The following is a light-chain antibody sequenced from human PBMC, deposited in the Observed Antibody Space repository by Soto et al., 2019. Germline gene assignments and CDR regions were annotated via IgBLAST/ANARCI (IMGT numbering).Light chain of an antibody. Sequence: EIVMTQSPATLSVFPGERATLSCRASQSVSSNLAWYHHKPGQAPRLLIYGASIRATGIPARFSGSGSRTESTLTIRSLQPEDSGVYYCHQYKTWWTFGQGTKVEVE. CDR3: HQYKTWWT. CDR2: GAS. CDR1: QSVSSN. J-gene: IGKJ1*01. V-gene: IGKV3-15*01.